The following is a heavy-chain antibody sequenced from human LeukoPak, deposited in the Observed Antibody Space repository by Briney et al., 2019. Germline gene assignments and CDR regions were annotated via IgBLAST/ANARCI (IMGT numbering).Heavy chain of an antibody. Sequence: GESLKISCKGSGYIFTTYWIGWVRQMPGKGLEWMGIIYPGDSDTRYSPPFQGRVTISADKSVTTAYLQWSSLKASDTAMYYCALGAVRGLHAFDIWGQGTMVTVSS. CDR1: GYIFTTYW. CDR3: ALGAVRGLHAFDI. V-gene: IGHV5-51*01. CDR2: IYPGDSDT. J-gene: IGHJ3*02. D-gene: IGHD3-10*01.